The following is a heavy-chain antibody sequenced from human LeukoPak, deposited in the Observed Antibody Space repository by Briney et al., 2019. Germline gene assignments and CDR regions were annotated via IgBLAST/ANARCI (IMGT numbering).Heavy chain of an antibody. CDR3: ASNMVNRYDYVWGSYRQN. Sequence: GGSLRLSCAASGFTFGDYYMTWIRQAPGKGLEWVSSISSTGGTTYYADSVKGRFTISRDNSKNTLYLQMNSLRAEDTAIYYCASNMVNRYDYVWGSYRQNWGQGTLVTVSS. CDR2: ISSTGGTT. J-gene: IGHJ4*02. D-gene: IGHD3-16*02. CDR1: GFTFGDYY. V-gene: IGHV3-23*01.